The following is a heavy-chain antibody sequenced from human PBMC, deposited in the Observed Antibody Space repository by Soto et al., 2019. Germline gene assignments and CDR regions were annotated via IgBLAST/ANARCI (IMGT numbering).Heavy chain of an antibody. CDR3: ATYVVETEGYHVNLHDS. CDR2: INPNTGNT. CDR1: GYTYTTND. Sequence: SVKVSCKASGYTYTTNDVKWLRQAPGRELEWMGWINPNTGNTGYAEKFQGRVTMTRNISISTVYMELSSLTSEDTAVYYCATYVVETEGYHVNLHDSSSRRTLVLGSS. D-gene: IGHD3-10*02. J-gene: IGHJ5*01. V-gene: IGHV1-8*01.